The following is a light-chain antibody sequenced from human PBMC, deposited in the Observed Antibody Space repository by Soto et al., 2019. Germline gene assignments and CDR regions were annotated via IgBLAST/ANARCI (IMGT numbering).Light chain of an antibody. J-gene: IGLJ2*01. CDR2: RNN. V-gene: IGLV1-40*01. Sequence: QSVLTQPPSVSGAPGQRVTISCTGSSSNIGAGYDVHWYQQLPGIAPKLLIYRNNNRPSGVPDRFSGSKSGNSASLAITGLQAEDEADYYCQSYDSSPSEYVVSGGRTKLTVL. CDR1: SSNIGAGYD. CDR3: QSYDSSPSEYVV.